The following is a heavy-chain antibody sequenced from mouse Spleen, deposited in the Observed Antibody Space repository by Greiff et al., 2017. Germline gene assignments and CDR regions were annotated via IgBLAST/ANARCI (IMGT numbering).Heavy chain of an antibody. CDR1: GYTFTSYW. J-gene: IGHJ3*01. D-gene: IGHD1-1*01. CDR3: ARSDGSSLFAY. CDR2: IYPSDSET. V-gene: IGHV1-61*01. Sequence: VQLQQPGAELVRPGSSVKLSCKASGYTFTSYWMDWVKQRPGQGLEWIGNIYPSDSETHYNQKFKDKATLTVDKSSSTAYMQLSSLTSEDSAVYYCARSDGSSLFAYWGQGTLVTVSA.